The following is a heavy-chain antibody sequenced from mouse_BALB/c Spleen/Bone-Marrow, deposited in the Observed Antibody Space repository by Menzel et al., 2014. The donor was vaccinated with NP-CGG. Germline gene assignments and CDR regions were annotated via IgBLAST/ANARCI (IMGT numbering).Heavy chain of an antibody. CDR2: IRNKANGHTT. CDR1: GVTFTDYY. Sequence: EVHLVESGGGLVQPGGSLRLSCATSGVTFTDYYMSWVRQPPGKALEWLGFIRNKANGHTTEYSASVKGRLTISRDNSQSILYLQMNTLRAEDSATYYCARDINDGYYWYFDVWGAGTTVTVSS. J-gene: IGHJ1*01. CDR3: ARDINDGYYWYFDV. D-gene: IGHD2-3*01. V-gene: IGHV7-3*02.